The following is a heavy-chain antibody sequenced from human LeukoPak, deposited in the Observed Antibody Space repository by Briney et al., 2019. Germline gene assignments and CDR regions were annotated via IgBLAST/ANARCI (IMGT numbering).Heavy chain of an antibody. CDR1: GFTFSSYA. D-gene: IGHD5-24*01. V-gene: IGHV3-30*01. Sequence: PGGSLRLSCAASGFTFSSYAMHWVRLAPGKGLEWVAVISYDGSNKYYADSVKGRFTISRDNSKNTLYLQMNSLRAEDTAVYYCARERRDGYNLPSWAFDIWGQGTMVTVSS. J-gene: IGHJ3*02. CDR2: ISYDGSNK. CDR3: ARERRDGYNLPSWAFDI.